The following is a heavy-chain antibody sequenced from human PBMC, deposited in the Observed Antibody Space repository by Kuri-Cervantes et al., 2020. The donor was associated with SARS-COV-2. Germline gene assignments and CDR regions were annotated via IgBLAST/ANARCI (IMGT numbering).Heavy chain of an antibody. Sequence: ASVKVSCKASGYTFTGYYMHWVRQAPGQGLEWMGWINPNSGGTNYAQKFQGRVTMTRDTSISTAYMELRSLRSDDTAVYYCTRGDPYYYYYYMDVWGKGTTVTVSS. CDR2: INPNSGGT. D-gene: IGHD2-21*02. CDR3: TRGDPYYYYYYMDV. J-gene: IGHJ6*03. V-gene: IGHV1-2*02. CDR1: GYTFTGYY.